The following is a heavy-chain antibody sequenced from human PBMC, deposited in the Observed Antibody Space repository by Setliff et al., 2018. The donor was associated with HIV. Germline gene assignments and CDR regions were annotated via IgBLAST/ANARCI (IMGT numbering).Heavy chain of an antibody. CDR2: IDWDDDK. Sequence: SGPTLVNPTQTLTLTCTFSGFSLSTSGMRASWIRQPPGKALEWLARIDWDDDKFYSTSLKTRLTISKDTSKNQVVLTMTNMDPVDTATYYCARARDTSGWSTGWYFDLWGRGTLVTVSS. J-gene: IGHJ2*01. D-gene: IGHD6-19*01. V-gene: IGHV2-70*04. CDR3: ARARDTSGWSTGWYFDL. CDR1: GFSLSTSGMR.